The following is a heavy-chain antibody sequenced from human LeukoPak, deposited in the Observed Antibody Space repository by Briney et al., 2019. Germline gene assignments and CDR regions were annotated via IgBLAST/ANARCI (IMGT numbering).Heavy chain of an antibody. V-gene: IGHV1-18*01. D-gene: IGHD6-13*01. CDR1: GYTFTSYG. CDR3: ARVGAIAAAGPYYFDY. CDR2: ISAYNGNT. J-gene: IGHJ4*02. Sequence: ASVKVSCKASGYTFTSYGISWVRQAPGQGLEWMAWISAYNGNTNYAQKLQGRVTMTTDTYTSTSYMELRSLRSDDTAVYYCARVGAIAAAGPYYFDYWGQGTLVTVSS.